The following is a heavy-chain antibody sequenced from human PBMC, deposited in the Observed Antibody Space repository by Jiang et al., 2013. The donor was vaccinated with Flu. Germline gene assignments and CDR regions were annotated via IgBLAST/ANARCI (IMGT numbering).Heavy chain of an antibody. CDR1: GYTFTSYD. Sequence: CKASGYTFTSYDINWVRQATGQGLEWMGWMNPNMVTQAMHRRFQGRVTMTRNTSISTAYMELSSLRSEDTAVYYCARALFYYFDYWGQGTLVTVSS. CDR2: MNPNMVT. J-gene: IGHJ4*02. CDR3: ARALFYYFDY. V-gene: IGHV1-8*01.